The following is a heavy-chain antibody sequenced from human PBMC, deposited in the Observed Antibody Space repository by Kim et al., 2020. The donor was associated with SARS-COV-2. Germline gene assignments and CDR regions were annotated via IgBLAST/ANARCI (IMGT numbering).Heavy chain of an antibody. D-gene: IGHD5-12*01. V-gene: IGHV3-11*06. J-gene: IGHJ3*02. CDR3: ARDFPVDPNAFDI. Sequence: YADSVKGRFPISRDNAKTSLYLQMNSLRAEDTAVYYCARDFPVDPNAFDIWGQGTMVTVSS.